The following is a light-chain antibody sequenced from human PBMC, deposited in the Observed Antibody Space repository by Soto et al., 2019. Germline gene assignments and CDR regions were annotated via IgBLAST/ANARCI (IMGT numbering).Light chain of an antibody. Sequence: QSVLTQPASVSGSPGQSITISCTGTSSDVGDYNYVSWYQQHPGKAPKVMIYDVSNRPSGVSNRFSGSKSGNTASLTIPGLQAEDEADYYCSSYTSSSTLVFGTGTKVTVL. V-gene: IGLV2-14*01. CDR2: DVS. CDR1: SSDVGDYNY. CDR3: SSYTSSSTLV. J-gene: IGLJ1*01.